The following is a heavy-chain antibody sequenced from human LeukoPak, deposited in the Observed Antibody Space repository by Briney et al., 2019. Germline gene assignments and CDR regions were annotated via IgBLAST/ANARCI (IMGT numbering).Heavy chain of an antibody. Sequence: SETLSLTCTVSGGSISSSSYYWGRIRQPPWKGLEWIGSIYYSGSTYYNPSLKSRVTISVDTSKNQFSLTLSSVTAADTAVYYCAINPDSSSWYHNWYFDLWGRGTLLTVSS. D-gene: IGHD6-13*01. CDR2: IYYSGST. V-gene: IGHV4-39*01. CDR3: AINPDSSSWYHNWYFDL. CDR1: GGSISSSSYY. J-gene: IGHJ2*01.